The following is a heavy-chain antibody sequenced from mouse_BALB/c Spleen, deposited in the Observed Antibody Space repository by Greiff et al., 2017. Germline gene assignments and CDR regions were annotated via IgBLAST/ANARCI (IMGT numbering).Heavy chain of an antibody. Sequence: ESGPGLVKPSQSLSLTCSVTGYSITSGYYWNWIRQFPGNKLEWMGYISYDGSNNYNPSLKNRISITRDTSKNQFFLKLNSVTTEDTATYYCAREGRYDVYFDVWGAGTTVTVSS. CDR2: ISYDGSN. V-gene: IGHV3-6*02. D-gene: IGHD2-14*01. CDR3: AREGRYDVYFDV. J-gene: IGHJ1*01. CDR1: GYSITSGYY.